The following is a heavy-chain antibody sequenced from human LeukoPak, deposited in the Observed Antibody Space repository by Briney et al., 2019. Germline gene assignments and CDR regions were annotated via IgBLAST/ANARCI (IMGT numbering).Heavy chain of an antibody. Sequence: PSETLSLTCVVSGDSISSYYWSWIRQPAGKGLEWIGRIHTSGSTNYNPSLKSRVTMSVDTSKNQFSLRLSSVTAADTAVYYCATDRGLAVGGNFDYWGQEALVTVSS. CDR2: IHTSGST. V-gene: IGHV4-4*07. CDR3: ATDRGLAVGGNFDY. J-gene: IGHJ4*02. D-gene: IGHD6-19*01. CDR1: GDSISSYY.